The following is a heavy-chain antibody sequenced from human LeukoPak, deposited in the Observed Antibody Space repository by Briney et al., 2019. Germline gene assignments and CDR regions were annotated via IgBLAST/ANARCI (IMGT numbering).Heavy chain of an antibody. CDR2: SGST. CDR3: SRENGAFSPFGY. V-gene: IGHV4-59*12. D-gene: IGHD2-8*01. Sequence: SETLSLTCTVSGGSISSYYWSWIRQPPGKGLEYIGYSGSTNYNPSLKSRVTISVDTSENQFSLKLTSVTAADTAVYYCSRENGAFSPFGYWGQGTLVTVPS. J-gene: IGHJ4*02. CDR1: GGSISSYY.